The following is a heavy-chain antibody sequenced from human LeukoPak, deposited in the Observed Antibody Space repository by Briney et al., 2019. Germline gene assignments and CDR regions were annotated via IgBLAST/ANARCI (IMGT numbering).Heavy chain of an antibody. CDR1: GFTFRDYN. J-gene: IGHJ6*02. Sequence: PGGSLRLSCAASGFTFRDYNMNWVRQAPGQGLEWVSYITDSGSSIHYADSVNGRFTISRDNAKNSLYLQMNSLRAEDSAVYYCARSIGLTGGGVDVWGRGTTVTVS. CDR3: ARSIGLTGGGVDV. D-gene: IGHD3-9*01. V-gene: IGHV3-11*01. CDR2: ITDSGSSI.